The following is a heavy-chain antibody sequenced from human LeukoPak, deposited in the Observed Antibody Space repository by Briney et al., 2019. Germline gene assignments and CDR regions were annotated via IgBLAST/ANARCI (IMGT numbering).Heavy chain of an antibody. Sequence: PSGTLSLTCAVSGGSICSSNWWSWVRQPPEKGLEWIGEIYHSGNTNYNPSLKSRVTISINKSKNRFSLSLSSVTTADTAMYYCARRGPDGYKYDIWGQGTLVTVSS. CDR2: IYHSGNT. CDR1: GGSICSSNW. CDR3: ARRGPDGYKYDI. V-gene: IGHV4-4*02. J-gene: IGHJ4*02. D-gene: IGHD5-24*01.